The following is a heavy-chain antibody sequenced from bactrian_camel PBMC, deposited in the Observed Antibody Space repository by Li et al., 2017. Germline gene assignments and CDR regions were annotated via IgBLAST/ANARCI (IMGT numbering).Heavy chain of an antibody. D-gene: IGHD6*01. Sequence: VQLVESGGGLVQPGGSLNIACAVSGFTFSNFDMCWVRQAPGKGLEWVSSFYTGGGSTYYADSVKGRFTISKDNAKNTVYLQMNSLKPEDTAMYYCAAKADDGSWTCGNRRADFGYWGQGTQVTVS. J-gene: IGHJ6*01. CDR2: FYTGGGST. V-gene: IGHV3S40*01. CDR1: GFTFSNFD. CDR3: AAKADDGSWTCGNRRADFGY.